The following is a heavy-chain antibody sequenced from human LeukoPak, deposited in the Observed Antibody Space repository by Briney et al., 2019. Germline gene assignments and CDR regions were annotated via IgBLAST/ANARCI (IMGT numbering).Heavy chain of an antibody. J-gene: IGHJ4*02. V-gene: IGHV3-53*01. CDR3: AREDSSGYYYDY. CDR1: GFTFSSYS. CDR2: IYSGGST. D-gene: IGHD3-22*01. Sequence: GGSLRLSCAASGFTFSSYSMNWVRQAPGKGLEWVSVIYSGGSTYYADSVKGRFTISRDNSKNTLYLQMNSLRAEDTAVYYCAREDSSGYYYDYWGQGTLVTVSS.